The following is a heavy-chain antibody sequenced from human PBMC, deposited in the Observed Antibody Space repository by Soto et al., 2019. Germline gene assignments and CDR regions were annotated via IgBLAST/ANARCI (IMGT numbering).Heavy chain of an antibody. Sequence: VGSLRLSCAASGFTFSTFSMNWVRQAPGKGLEWLSYIGGSGGSISYADSVKGRFTISRDNGKNTLYLQMSSLRDEDTAVYYCARDLAWAFDSWGQGALVTVSS. D-gene: IGHD1-26*01. CDR3: ARDLAWAFDS. V-gene: IGHV3-48*02. CDR2: IGGSGGSI. CDR1: GFTFSTFS. J-gene: IGHJ4*02.